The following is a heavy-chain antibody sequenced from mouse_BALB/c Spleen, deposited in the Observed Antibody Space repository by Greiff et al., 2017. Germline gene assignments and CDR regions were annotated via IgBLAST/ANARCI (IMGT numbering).Heavy chain of an antibody. J-gene: IGHJ2*01. CDR2: IDPANGNT. CDR1: GFNIKDTY. Sequence: VQLKESGAELVKPGASVKLSCTASGFNIKDTYMHWVKQRPEQGLEWIGRIDPANGNTKYDPKFQGKATITADTSSNTAYLQLSSLTSEDTAVYYCASGIPDYWGQGTTLTVSS. D-gene: IGHD4-1*01. V-gene: IGHV14-3*02. CDR3: ASGIPDY.